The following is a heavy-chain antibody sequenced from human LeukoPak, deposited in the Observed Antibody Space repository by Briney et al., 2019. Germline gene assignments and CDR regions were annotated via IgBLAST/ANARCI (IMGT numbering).Heavy chain of an antibody. CDR1: GGSISSGSYY. D-gene: IGHD2-2*01. Sequence: SETLSLTCTASGGSISSGSYYWSWIRQPAGKGLEWIGRIYISGSTNYNPSLKSRVTISVNTSMNQFSLKLSSVTAADTAVYYCARDGPFVVPAVSWGQGTLVTVSS. CDR2: IYISGST. J-gene: IGHJ5*02. CDR3: ARDGPFVVPAVS. V-gene: IGHV4-61*02.